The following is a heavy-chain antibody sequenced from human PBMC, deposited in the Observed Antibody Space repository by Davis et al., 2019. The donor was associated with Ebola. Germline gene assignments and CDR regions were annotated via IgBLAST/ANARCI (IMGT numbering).Heavy chain of an antibody. J-gene: IGHJ4*02. Sequence: SETLSLTCTVSGGSVSSGSYYWSWIRQPPGKGLEWIGYIYYSGSTNYNPSLKSRVTISVDTSKNQFSLKLSSVTAADTAVYYCASFIAVAGFDYWGQGTLVTVSS. D-gene: IGHD6-19*01. V-gene: IGHV4-61*01. CDR3: ASFIAVAGFDY. CDR2: IYYSGST. CDR1: GGSVSSGSYY.